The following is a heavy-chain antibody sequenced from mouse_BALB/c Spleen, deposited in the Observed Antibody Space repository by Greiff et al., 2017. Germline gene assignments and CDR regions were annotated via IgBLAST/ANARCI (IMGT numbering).Heavy chain of an antibody. Sequence: QVQLKESGAELVRPGASVTLSCKASGYTFTDYEMHWVKQTPVHGLEWIGAIDPETGGTAYNQKFKGKATLTADKSSSTAYMELRSLTSEDSAVYYCTNSMITTIAYWGQGTLVTVSA. V-gene: IGHV1-15*01. CDR2: IDPETGGT. J-gene: IGHJ3*01. CDR1: GYTFTDYE. D-gene: IGHD2-4*01. CDR3: TNSMITTIAY.